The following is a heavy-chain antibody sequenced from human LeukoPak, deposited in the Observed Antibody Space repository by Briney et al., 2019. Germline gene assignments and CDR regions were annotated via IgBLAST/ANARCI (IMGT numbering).Heavy chain of an antibody. CDR2: ISSSSSYI. V-gene: IGHV3-21*01. Sequence: PGGSLRLSCAASGFTFSSYSMYWVRQAPGKGLEWVSSISSSSSYIYYADSVKGRFTISRDNAKNSLYLQMNSLRAEDTAVYYCARDRYYYDSSGYYPYYFDYWGQGTLVTVSS. D-gene: IGHD3-22*01. CDR1: GFTFSSYS. J-gene: IGHJ4*02. CDR3: ARDRYYYDSSGYYPYYFDY.